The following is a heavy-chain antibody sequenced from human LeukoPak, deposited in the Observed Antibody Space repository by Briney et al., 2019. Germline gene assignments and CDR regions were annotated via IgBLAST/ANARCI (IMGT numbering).Heavy chain of an antibody. CDR1: GFTFSSYT. V-gene: IGHV3-48*01. CDR3: ARVSDSRGVPH. D-gene: IGHD2-21*02. J-gene: IGHJ4*02. CDR2: ISGSSGII. Sequence: PGGSLRLSCAASGFTFSSYTMNWVRQAPGKGLEWVSYISGSSGIIDYADSVRGRFTISRDNSKNTLYLQMNSLRAEDTAVYYCARVSDSRGVPHWGQGTLVTVSS.